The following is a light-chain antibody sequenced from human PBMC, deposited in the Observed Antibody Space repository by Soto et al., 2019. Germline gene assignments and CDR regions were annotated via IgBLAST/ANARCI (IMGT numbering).Light chain of an antibody. Sequence: EIVLTQSPATLSLSPGERATLSCRASQSVSSYLAWYQQKPGQAPRLLIYDASNRATGIPPRFSGSGSGTDFPLPSSNLEPEDVAIYYCQQRSNWPTVTFGGGTKVEIK. CDR3: QQRSNWPTVT. CDR2: DAS. CDR1: QSVSSY. V-gene: IGKV3-11*01. J-gene: IGKJ4*01.